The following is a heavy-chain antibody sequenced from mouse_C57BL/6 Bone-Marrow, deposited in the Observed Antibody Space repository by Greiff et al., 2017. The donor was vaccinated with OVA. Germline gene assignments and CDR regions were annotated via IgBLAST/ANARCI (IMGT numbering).Heavy chain of an antibody. CDR2: IHPNSGST. J-gene: IGHJ2*01. D-gene: IGHD1-1*01. V-gene: IGHV1-64*01. CDR3: AIPITTVVAPDY. CDR1: GYTFTSYW. Sequence: QVQLQQPGAELVKPGASVKLSCKASGYTFTSYWMHWVKQRPGQGLEWIGMIHPNSGSTNYNEKFKSQATLTVDKSSSTAYMQLSSLTSEDSAVYYCAIPITTVVAPDYWGQGTTLTVSS.